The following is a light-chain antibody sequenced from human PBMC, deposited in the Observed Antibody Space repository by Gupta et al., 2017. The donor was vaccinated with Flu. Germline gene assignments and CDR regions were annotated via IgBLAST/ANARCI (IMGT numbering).Light chain of an antibody. CDR2: SAS. Sequence: DIQMTQSPSSLSASVGDRITITCRASQNVYRYLNWFHQKPGKAPKLLVKSASGLQSGVPSRFSGSGSGTDFTLTISRLQPEDFGTYYCQQSYTVTITFGQGTRLDIK. V-gene: IGKV1-39*01. CDR3: QQSYTVTIT. CDR1: QNVYRY. J-gene: IGKJ5*01.